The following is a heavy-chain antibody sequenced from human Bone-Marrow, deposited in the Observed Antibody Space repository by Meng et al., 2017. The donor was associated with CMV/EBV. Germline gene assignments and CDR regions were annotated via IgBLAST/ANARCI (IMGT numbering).Heavy chain of an antibody. CDR1: GFTFSSYW. CDR2: IKQDGSEK. J-gene: IGHJ6*01. D-gene: IGHD4-17*01. V-gene: IGHV3-7*01. Sequence: GGSLRLSCAASGFTFSSYWMSWVRQAPGKGLEWVANIKQDGSEKYYVDSVKGRFTISRDNAKNSLYLQMNSLRAEDTAVYYCARDHRDYGDYIGYYGMDVWGQGTTVTVYS. CDR3: ARDHRDYGDYIGYYGMDV.